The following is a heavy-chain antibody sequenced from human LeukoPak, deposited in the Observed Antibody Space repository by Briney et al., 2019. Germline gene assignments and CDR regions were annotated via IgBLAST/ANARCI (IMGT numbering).Heavy chain of an antibody. CDR1: GFTFSDYY. V-gene: IGHV3-7*01. CDR2: IKEDGSEK. CDR3: ARSGSDFDY. Sequence: GGSLRLSCAASGFTFSDYYMSWIRQAPGKGLEWVANIKEDGSEKNYVDSVKGQFTLSRDNAKNSLYLQMNSLRAEDTAVYYCARSGSDFDYWGQGTLVSVS. J-gene: IGHJ4*02. D-gene: IGHD3-3*01.